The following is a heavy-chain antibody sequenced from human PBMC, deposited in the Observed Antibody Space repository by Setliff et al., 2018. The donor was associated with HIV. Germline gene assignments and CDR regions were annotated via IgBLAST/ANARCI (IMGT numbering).Heavy chain of an antibody. CDR2: IYHSGST. J-gene: IGHJ5*02. V-gene: IGHV4-28*01. CDR3: ARKPDSRNWFDP. Sequence: SETLSLTCAVSGSSISTSYWWGWIRQPPGKGLEWIGYIYHSGSTYYNPSLKSRVTLSVDTSKNQFSLQLTSVTAVDTAVYYCARKPDSRNWFDPWGHGTLVTVSS. CDR1: GSSISTSYW.